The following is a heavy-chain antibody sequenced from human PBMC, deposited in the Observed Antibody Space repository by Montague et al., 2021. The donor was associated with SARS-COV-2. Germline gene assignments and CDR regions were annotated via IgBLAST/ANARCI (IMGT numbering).Heavy chain of an antibody. D-gene: IGHD2-21*01. CDR2: IDHSGNT. CDR1: RGSFHIFS. Sequence: SETLSLTCAVYRGSFHIFSWGWIRQSPGKGLEWIGEIDHSGNTNYNPSLKSRVTIPVDTSKNQFSLNLTSVTAADTAMYHCARGSRVVGITPGFRYWGQGTQVAVSS. V-gene: IGHV4-34*01. J-gene: IGHJ4*02. CDR3: ARGSRVVGITPGFRY.